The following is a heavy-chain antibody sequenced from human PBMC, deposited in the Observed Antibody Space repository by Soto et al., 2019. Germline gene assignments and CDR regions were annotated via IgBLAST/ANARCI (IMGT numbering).Heavy chain of an antibody. CDR1: GGTFSSYA. D-gene: IGHD2-15*01. J-gene: IGHJ5*02. V-gene: IGHV1-69*05. CDR3: ARALPCSGGSCPPWFDP. Sequence: ASVKVSCKASGGTFSSYAISWVRQALGQGLGWMGGIIPIFGTANYAQKLQGRVTMTTDTSTSTAYMELRSLRSDDTAVYYCARALPCSGGSCPPWFDPWGQGTLVTVSS. CDR2: IIPIFGTA.